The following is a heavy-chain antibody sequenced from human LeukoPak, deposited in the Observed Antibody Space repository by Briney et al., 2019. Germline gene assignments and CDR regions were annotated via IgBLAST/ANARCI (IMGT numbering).Heavy chain of an antibody. J-gene: IGHJ4*02. V-gene: IGHV1-8*01. CDR1: GYTFTSYD. CDR2: TNPNSGNT. CDR3: ARGRYSSSPNYFDY. Sequence: ASVKVSCKASGYTFTSYDINWVRQATGQGLEWMGWTNPNSGNTGYAQKFQGRVTMTRNTSISTAYMELSSLRSEDTAVYYCARGRYSSSPNYFDYWGQGTLVTVSS. D-gene: IGHD6-13*01.